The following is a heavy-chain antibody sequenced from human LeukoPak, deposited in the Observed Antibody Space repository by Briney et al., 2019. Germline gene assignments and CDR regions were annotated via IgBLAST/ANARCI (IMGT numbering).Heavy chain of an antibody. CDR2: IIPILGIA. CDR3: ARGVDGGNSDWFDP. D-gene: IGHD4-23*01. J-gene: IGHJ5*02. Sequence: SVKVSCKASGGTFSSYAISWVRQAPGQGLEWMGRIIPILGIANYAQKFQGRVTITADKSTSTAYMELSSLRSEDTAVYYCARGVDGGNSDWFDPWGQGTLVTVSS. V-gene: IGHV1-69*04. CDR1: GGTFSSYA.